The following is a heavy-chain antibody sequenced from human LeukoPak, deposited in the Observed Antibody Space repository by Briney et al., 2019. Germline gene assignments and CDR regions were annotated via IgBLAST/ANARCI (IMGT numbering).Heavy chain of an antibody. CDR1: GYTFTNYY. Sequence: ASVKVSCKASGYTFTNYYMHWVRQAPGQGLEWMGCINPNSGGTSYAQMFQGRVTMTRVTSISTAYMELSRLRSDDTAVYYCAREISGSYILDYWGQGTLVTVSS. CDR3: AREISGSYILDY. CDR2: INPNSGGT. D-gene: IGHD1-26*01. V-gene: IGHV1-2*02. J-gene: IGHJ4*02.